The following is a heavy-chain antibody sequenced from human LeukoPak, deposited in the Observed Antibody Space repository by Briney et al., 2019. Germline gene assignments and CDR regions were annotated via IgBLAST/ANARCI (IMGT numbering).Heavy chain of an antibody. V-gene: IGHV3-21*01. CDR3: ARSRQWLGPMDGFDP. Sequence: GSLRLSCAASGFTFSSYSMNWVRQAPGKGLEWVSSISSSSSYIYYADSVKGRFTISRDNAKNSLYLQMNSLRAEDTAVYYCARSRQWLGPMDGFDPWGQGTLVTVSS. J-gene: IGHJ5*02. CDR2: ISSSSSYI. CDR1: GFTFSSYS. D-gene: IGHD6-19*01.